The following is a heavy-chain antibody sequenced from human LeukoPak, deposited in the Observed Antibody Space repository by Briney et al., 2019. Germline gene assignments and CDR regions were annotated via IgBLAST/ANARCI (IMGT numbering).Heavy chain of an antibody. CDR1: GVTPSSYG. V-gene: IGHV3-33*01. D-gene: IGHD3-22*01. Sequence: PGRSLRLSCAASGVTPSSYGMHWVRQAPGEGVGWVAVIWYDGSNKYYTDSVKGRFTISRDNSKNTLYLQMNSLRAEDTAVYYCARDSFRYDSSGYYYGSTPSFDYWGQGTLVTVSS. CDR2: IWYDGSNK. J-gene: IGHJ4*02. CDR3: ARDSFRYDSSGYYYGSTPSFDY.